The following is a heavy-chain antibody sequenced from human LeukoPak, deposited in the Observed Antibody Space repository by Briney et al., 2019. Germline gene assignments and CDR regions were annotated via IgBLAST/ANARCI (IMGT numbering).Heavy chain of an antibody. CDR1: GDSINGYY. D-gene: IGHD3-22*01. Sequence: SETLSLTCTVSGDSINGYYWSWIRQSPGKGLESVGDIYYTGGTTYNPSLKSRVTMSVDTSTNQFLLRLSSVTAADTAVYYCARFSEYYHSSVHYLDYWGQGTLVSVSS. CDR2: IYYTGGT. J-gene: IGHJ4*02. V-gene: IGHV4-59*01. CDR3: ARFSEYYHSSVHYLDY.